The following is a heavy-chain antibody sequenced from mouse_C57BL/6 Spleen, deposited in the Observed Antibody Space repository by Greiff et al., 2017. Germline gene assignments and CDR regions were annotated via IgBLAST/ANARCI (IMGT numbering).Heavy chain of an antibody. CDR2: IDPENGDT. CDR3: TTPNYFDY. Sequence: VQLQQSGAELVRPGASVKLSCTASGFNIKDDYMHWVKQRPEQGLEWIGRIDPENGDTEYASKFQGKATITADTSSNTAYLQLSSLTSEDTAVYYCTTPNYFDYWGQGTTLTVSS. J-gene: IGHJ2*01. CDR1: GFNIKDDY. V-gene: IGHV14-4*01.